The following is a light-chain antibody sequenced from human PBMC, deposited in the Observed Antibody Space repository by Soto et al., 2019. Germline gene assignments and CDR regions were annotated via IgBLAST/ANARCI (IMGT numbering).Light chain of an antibody. CDR1: QSLLHSNGYNY. Sequence: DSVITQSPLSLPVTPGEPASISCRSSQSLLHSNGYNYLDWYLQKPGQSPQLLIYLGSNRASAVPDRFSGSGSGTDFTLKISRVEAEDVGVYYCMQPLQSWTIGQGTKVDIK. CDR3: MQPLQSWT. V-gene: IGKV2-28*01. CDR2: LGS. J-gene: IGKJ1*01.